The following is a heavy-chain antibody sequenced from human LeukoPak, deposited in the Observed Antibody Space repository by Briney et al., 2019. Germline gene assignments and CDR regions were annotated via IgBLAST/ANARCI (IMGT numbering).Heavy chain of an antibody. CDR3: AGEQSASCDY. D-gene: IGHD2-2*01. Sequence: SETLSLTCAVSGYSISSGYYWDWIRQPPGKGLEWIGSIFHSGSTYYTPSLKSRVTISVDTSKNQFSLKLTSVTAADTAVYYCAGEQSASCDYWGQGTLVTVSS. J-gene: IGHJ4*02. CDR2: IFHSGST. V-gene: IGHV4-38-2*02. CDR1: GYSISSGYY.